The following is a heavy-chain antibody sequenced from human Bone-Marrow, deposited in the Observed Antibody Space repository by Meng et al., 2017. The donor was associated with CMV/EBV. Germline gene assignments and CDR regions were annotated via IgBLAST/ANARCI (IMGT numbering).Heavy chain of an antibody. J-gene: IGHJ4*02. V-gene: IGHV4-34*01. D-gene: IGHD3-10*01. CDR2: INHSGST. CDR1: GGSFSGNY. Sequence: SQTLSLTCAVYGGSFSGNYWRWIRQPPGKGLEWIGEINHSGSTNYNPSLKSRVTISVDTSKNQFSLKVSSVTAADTAVYYCSRRLPHYGSGSQSLDYWGQGTLVTVSS. CDR3: SRRLPHYGSGSQSLDY.